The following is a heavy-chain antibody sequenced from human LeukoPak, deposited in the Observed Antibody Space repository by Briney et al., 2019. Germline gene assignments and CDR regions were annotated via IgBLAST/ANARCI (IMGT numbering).Heavy chain of an antibody. Sequence: PGGSLRLSCAASGFTFSSYTMSWVRQAPGKGLEWVSTITTSDGNTYYADSVKGRFTISRDNSKNTLYLQMNSLRAEDTAVYYCARGGYYDSSGYSVWGQGTLVTVSS. CDR2: ITTSDGNT. D-gene: IGHD3-22*01. CDR3: ARGGYYDSSGYSV. J-gene: IGHJ4*02. V-gene: IGHV3-23*01. CDR1: GFTFSSYT.